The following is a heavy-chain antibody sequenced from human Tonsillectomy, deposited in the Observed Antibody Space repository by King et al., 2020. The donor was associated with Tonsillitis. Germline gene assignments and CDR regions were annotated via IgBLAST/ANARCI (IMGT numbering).Heavy chain of an antibody. V-gene: IGHV3-23*04. Sequence: VQLVESGGGLVQPGGSLRLSCAASGFTFNNNAMSWVRQAPGKGLEWVSXXGGSGHXTYYADSVKGRFTISRDNSKNTLYLQMNSLRAEDTAVYYCARDAGVVAVHYFDYWGQGTLVTVSS. D-gene: IGHD3-22*01. CDR1: GFTFNNNA. J-gene: IGHJ4*02. CDR3: ARDAGVVAVHYFDY. CDR2: XGGSGHXT.